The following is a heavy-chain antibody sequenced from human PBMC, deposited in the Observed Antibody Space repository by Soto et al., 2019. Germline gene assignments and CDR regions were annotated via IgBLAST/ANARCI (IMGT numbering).Heavy chain of an antibody. V-gene: IGHV4-39*01. J-gene: IGHJ5*02. CDR2: MYYSGST. D-gene: IGHD3-3*01. CDR1: GGSISSSTYH. Sequence: QLQLQESGPGLVKPSETLSLTCNVSGGSISSSTYHWGWIRQPPGKGLEWIGTMYYSGSTYYNPSLKSRVTISINTSNNQCSLKLSSVTAADTAVYYCASTIFPPSNWLDPWGQGTLVTVSS. CDR3: ASTIFPPSNWLDP.